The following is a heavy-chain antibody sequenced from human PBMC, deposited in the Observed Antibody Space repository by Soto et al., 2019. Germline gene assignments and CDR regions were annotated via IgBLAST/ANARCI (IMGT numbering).Heavy chain of an antibody. V-gene: IGHV5-10-1*01. J-gene: IGHJ6*02. CDR3: YGNVLKFGRTPTSSDVVFVLDV. D-gene: IGHD3-16*01. CDR1: GYTFSNNW. Sequence: ESLKISCQGSGYTFSNNWISWVRQKPGKGLEWMGKIDPSGSYTDYSPSFQGHVRLSVDKSVSTAYLQWSSLKASYSAIHYCYGNVLKFGRTPTSSDVVFVLDVWG. CDR2: IDPSGSYT.